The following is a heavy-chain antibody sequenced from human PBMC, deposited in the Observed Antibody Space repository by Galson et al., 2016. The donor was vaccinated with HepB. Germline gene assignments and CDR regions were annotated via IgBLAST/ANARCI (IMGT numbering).Heavy chain of an antibody. D-gene: IGHD5-18*01. CDR3: ARVGSGGYSYGYGLDY. CDR2: INAGTGNT. CDR1: GYTFSTYS. Sequence: SVKVSCKAAGYTFSTYSMHWVRQVSGQRLEWMGWINAGTGNTKYSQNFQGRITISNHISASTAYMELSSLKSEDTAVYYCARVGSGGYSYGYGLDYWGQGTLVTVSS. J-gene: IGHJ4*02. V-gene: IGHV1-3*01.